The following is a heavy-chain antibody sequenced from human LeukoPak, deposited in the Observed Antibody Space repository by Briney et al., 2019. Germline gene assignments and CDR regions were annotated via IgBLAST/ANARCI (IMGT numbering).Heavy chain of an antibody. D-gene: IGHD4-17*01. V-gene: IGHV5-51*01. Sequence: GESLKISCKGFGYSFTSYWIGWVRQMPGEGLEWMGIIYPGDSDTRYSPSFQGQVTISADKSISTAYLQWSSLKASDTAMYFCARRTVSPTFDFWGQGTLVTVSP. CDR1: GYSFTSYW. J-gene: IGHJ4*02. CDR3: ARRTVSPTFDF. CDR2: IYPGDSDT.